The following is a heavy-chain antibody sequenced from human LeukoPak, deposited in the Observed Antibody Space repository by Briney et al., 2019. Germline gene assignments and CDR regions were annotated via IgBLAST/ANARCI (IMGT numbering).Heavy chain of an antibody. CDR2: IIPILGIA. Sequence: SVKVSCKASGYTFTSYGISWVRQAPGQGLEWMGRIIPILGIANYAQKFQGRVTITADKSTSTAYMELSSLRSEDTAVYYCARGSSGLGTTDAFDIWGQGTMVTVSS. CDR3: ARGSSGLGTTDAFDI. V-gene: IGHV1-69*04. D-gene: IGHD3-22*01. J-gene: IGHJ3*02. CDR1: GYTFTSYG.